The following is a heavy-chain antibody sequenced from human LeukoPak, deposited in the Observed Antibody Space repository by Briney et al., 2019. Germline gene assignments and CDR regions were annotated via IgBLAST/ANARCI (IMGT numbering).Heavy chain of an antibody. V-gene: IGHV1-46*03. D-gene: IGHD3-10*01. CDR3: ARDGWFGELGLWFDP. CDR1: GYTFTSYY. CDR2: INPSGGST. J-gene: IGHJ5*02. Sequence: ASVKVSCKASGYTFTSYYMHWVRQAPGQGLEWMGIINPSGGSTSYAQKFQGRVTMTRDTSTSTVYMELSSLRSEDTAVYYCARDGWFGELGLWFDPWGQGTLVTVS.